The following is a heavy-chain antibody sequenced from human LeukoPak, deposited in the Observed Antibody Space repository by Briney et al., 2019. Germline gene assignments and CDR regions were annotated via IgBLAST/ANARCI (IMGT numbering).Heavy chain of an antibody. Sequence: GGSLRLSCAASGFTFSRYWMSWVRQAPGKGLEWVANIKQDGSEKYYVDSVKGRFTISRDNSKNTLYLQMNSLRAEDTAVYYCARDSSSWDYWGQGTLVTVSS. CDR1: GFTFSRYW. CDR2: IKQDGSEK. J-gene: IGHJ4*02. CDR3: ARDSSSWDY. V-gene: IGHV3-7*01. D-gene: IGHD6-13*01.